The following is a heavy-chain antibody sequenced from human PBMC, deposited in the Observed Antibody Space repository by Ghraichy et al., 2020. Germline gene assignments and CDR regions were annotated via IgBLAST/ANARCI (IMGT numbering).Heavy chain of an antibody. J-gene: IGHJ6*02. CDR3: ARGYYDFWSGYYLSPYYYYYGMDV. CDR1: GGSISSYY. Sequence: GSLRLSCTVSGGSISSYYWSWIRQPPGKGLEWIGYIYYSGSTNYNPSLKSRVTISVDTSKNQFSLKLSSVTAADTAVYYCARGYYDFWSGYYLSPYYYYYGMDVWGQGTTVTVPS. V-gene: IGHV4-59*01. CDR2: IYYSGST. D-gene: IGHD3-3*01.